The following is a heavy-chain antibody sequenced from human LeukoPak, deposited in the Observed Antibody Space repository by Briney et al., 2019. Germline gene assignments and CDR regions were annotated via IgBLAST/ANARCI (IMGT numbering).Heavy chain of an antibody. Sequence: ASVNVSCKACVYTFTSYGISWVRQAPGQGREGIGWISAYNCNTNYAQKLQRRDTMTTDTSTSTDYMELRSLRSDDTAVYNCARGRSSSTWYFDYWGQGTLVTVSS. CDR1: VYTFTSYG. CDR3: ARGRSSSTWYFDY. J-gene: IGHJ4*02. D-gene: IGHD6-13*01. V-gene: IGHV1-18*04. CDR2: ISAYNCNT.